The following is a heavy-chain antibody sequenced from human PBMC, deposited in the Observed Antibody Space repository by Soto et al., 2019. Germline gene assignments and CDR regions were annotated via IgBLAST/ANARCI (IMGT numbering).Heavy chain of an antibody. J-gene: IGHJ4*02. Sequence: GGSLRLSCAASGFTFGSFWMDWVRQAPGKGLEWVANINPDGSEKRYVDSVKGRFTISRDNAKNSLYLQMTSLTAEDSALYYCSRSLDSWGQGARVTVSS. CDR3: SRSLDS. CDR2: INPDGSEK. CDR1: GFTFGSFW. V-gene: IGHV3-7*01.